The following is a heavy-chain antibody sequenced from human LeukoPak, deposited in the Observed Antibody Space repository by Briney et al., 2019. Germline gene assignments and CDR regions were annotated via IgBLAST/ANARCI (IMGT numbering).Heavy chain of an antibody. J-gene: IGHJ4*02. D-gene: IGHD5-12*01. V-gene: IGHV3-23*01. CDR3: AKYDIYSGYVGY. CDR2: ISGGGGST. CDR1: GLTFSSYA. Sequence: GGSLRLSCAASGLTFSSYAMSWVRQAPGKGLEWVSAISGGGGSTYYADSVKGRFTISRDNSKNTLYLQMNSLRAEDTAVYYCAKYDIYSGYVGYWGQGTLVTVSS.